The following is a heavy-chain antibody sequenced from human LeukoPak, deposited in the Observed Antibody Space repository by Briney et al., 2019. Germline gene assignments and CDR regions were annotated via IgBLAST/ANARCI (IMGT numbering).Heavy chain of an antibody. V-gene: IGHV3-15*01. D-gene: IGHD3-10*01. CDR1: GITFINAW. Sequence: GGSLRLSCAASGITFINAWMTWVRQTPGKGLEWLGRIKSEADGGTTEYAAPVTGRFTISRDDSKNTLYLQMNSLKTEDTAVYYCTTLMVRGVLYDYWGQGTLVTVSS. CDR3: TTLMVRGVLYDY. CDR2: IKSEADGGTT. J-gene: IGHJ4*02.